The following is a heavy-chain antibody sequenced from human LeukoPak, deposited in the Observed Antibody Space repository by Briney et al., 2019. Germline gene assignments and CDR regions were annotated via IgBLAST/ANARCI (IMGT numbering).Heavy chain of an antibody. D-gene: IGHD1-26*01. CDR1: GFTFSSYV. CDR3: ARRIVGQAPDY. V-gene: IGHV3-23*01. Sequence: GGSLRLSCAASGFTFSSYVMSWVRQAPGKGLEWVAIISGSGGSIFYTDSVKGRFTISRDNSKNTLYLQMSSLRAEDTAVYYCARRIVGQAPDYWGQGTLVTVSS. CDR2: ISGSGGSI. J-gene: IGHJ4*02.